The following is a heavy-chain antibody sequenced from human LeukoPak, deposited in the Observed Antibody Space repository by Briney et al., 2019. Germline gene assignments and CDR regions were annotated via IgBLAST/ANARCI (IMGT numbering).Heavy chain of an antibody. D-gene: IGHD1-14*01. CDR1: AFTPRSYG. V-gene: IGHV3-48*03. J-gene: IGHJ2*01. CDR2: ITNDGRAI. Sequence: RGSLRLSCAASAFTPRSYGMNWVRHAPPRDLEGGSFITNDGRAIYYADSVKGRFTISRDDAKNSLYLQMNSLRADDTAVYYCARDIRPPPERYFDLWGRGTLVTVSS. CDR3: ARDIRPPPERYFDL.